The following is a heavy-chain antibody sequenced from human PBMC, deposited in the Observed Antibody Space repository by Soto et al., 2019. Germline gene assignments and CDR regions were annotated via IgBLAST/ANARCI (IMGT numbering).Heavy chain of an antibody. V-gene: IGHV3-30-3*01. J-gene: IGHJ6*02. CDR1: GFTFSSYA. Sequence: GGSLRLSCAASGFTFSSYAMHWVRQAPGKGLEWVAVISYDGSNKYYADSVKGRFTISRDNSKNTLYLQMNSLRAEDTAVYYCARDGSLAIFGVVLNYYGMDVWGQGTTVTVSS. D-gene: IGHD3-3*01. CDR3: ARDGSLAIFGVVLNYYGMDV. CDR2: ISYDGSNK.